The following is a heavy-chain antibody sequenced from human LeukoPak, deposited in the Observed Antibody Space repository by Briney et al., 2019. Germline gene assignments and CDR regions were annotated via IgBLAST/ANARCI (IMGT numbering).Heavy chain of an antibody. CDR3: ARDQKWEVQEDNFIYYYYGMDV. J-gene: IGHJ6*02. CDR1: GFSVGDNY. Sequence: GGSLRLSCAASGFSVGDNYMSWVRQAPGKGLEWVSVIYSSGEIYYIESVEGRFTISRDNSKNILYLQMNNLRAEDTAVYYCARDQKWEVQEDNFIYYYYGMDVWGQGTTVTVSS. CDR2: IYSSGEI. V-gene: IGHV3-53*01. D-gene: IGHD1-26*01.